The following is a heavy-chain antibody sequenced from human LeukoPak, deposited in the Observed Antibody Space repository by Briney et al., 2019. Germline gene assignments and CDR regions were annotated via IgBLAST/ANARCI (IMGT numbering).Heavy chain of an antibody. CDR1: GYTFTSDD. J-gene: IGHJ4*02. Sequence: ASVNVSCKASGYTFTSDDINWVRQATGQGLEWMGGIIPIFGTADYAQKFQGRVTITTDESTSTAYMELSSLRSEDTAVYYCARSQIGSGWYPSPNFDYWGQGTLVTVSS. V-gene: IGHV1-69*05. D-gene: IGHD6-19*01. CDR2: IIPIFGTA. CDR3: ARSQIGSGWYPSPNFDY.